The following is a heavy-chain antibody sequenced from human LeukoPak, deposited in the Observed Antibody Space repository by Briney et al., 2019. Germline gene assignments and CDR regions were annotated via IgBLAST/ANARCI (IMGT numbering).Heavy chain of an antibody. CDR3: ARDNCSGGSCYHDY. V-gene: IGHV4-59*01. CDR1: GGSISSYY. Sequence: SETLSLTCTVSGGSISSYYWSWIRQPPGKGLEWIGYIYYSGSTNYNPSLKGRVTISVDTSKNQFSLKLSSVTAADTAVYYCARDNCSGGSCYHDYWGQGTLVTVSS. CDR2: IYYSGST. D-gene: IGHD2-15*01. J-gene: IGHJ4*02.